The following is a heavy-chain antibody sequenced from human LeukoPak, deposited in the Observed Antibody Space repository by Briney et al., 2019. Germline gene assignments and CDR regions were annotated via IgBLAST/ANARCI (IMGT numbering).Heavy chain of an antibody. Sequence: PGGSLRLSCAASGFSFGNYAMSWVRQAPGKGLDWVSGISGTGGPTYYADSVKGRFTISRDDSKNTVYLQMNSLRAEDTAVYFCAKHDNSAWLTYWGQGALVTVSS. V-gene: IGHV3-23*01. J-gene: IGHJ4*02. CDR3: AKHDNSAWLTY. CDR1: GFSFGNYA. D-gene: IGHD4-11*01. CDR2: ISGTGGPT.